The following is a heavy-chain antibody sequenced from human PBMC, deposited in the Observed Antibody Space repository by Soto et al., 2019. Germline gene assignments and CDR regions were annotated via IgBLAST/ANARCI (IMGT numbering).Heavy chain of an antibody. D-gene: IGHD2-21*02. Sequence: QVQLVQSGAEVKKPGASVKVSCKASGYTFTSYAMHWVRQAPGQRLEWMGWINAGNGNTKYSQKYQGRVTITRKTTASTTYRELISMKAEGTAVYYCARSFSGGDADRCELWCQGTLVTVSS. CDR1: GYTFTSYA. CDR2: INAGNGNT. CDR3: ARSFSGGDADRCEL. J-gene: IGHJ5*02. V-gene: IGHV1-3*01.